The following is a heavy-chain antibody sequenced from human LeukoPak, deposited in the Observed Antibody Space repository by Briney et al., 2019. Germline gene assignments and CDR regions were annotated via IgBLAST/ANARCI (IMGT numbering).Heavy chain of an antibody. J-gene: IGHJ4*02. CDR2: ISSISSYI. V-gene: IGHV3-21*01. D-gene: IGHD3-10*01. Sequence: PGGSLRLSCAASGFTFSSYSMNWVRQAPGKGLEWVLSISSISSYIYYADSVKGRFTISRDNAKNSLYLQMNSLRAEDTAVYYCARNYGSGSYYDYWGQGTLVTVSS. CDR3: ARNYGSGSYYDY. CDR1: GFTFSSYS.